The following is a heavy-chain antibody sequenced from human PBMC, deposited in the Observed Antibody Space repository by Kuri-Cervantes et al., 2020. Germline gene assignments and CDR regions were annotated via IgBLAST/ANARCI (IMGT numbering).Heavy chain of an antibody. Sequence: ASVKVSCKASGYTFTSYDINWVRQATGQGLEWMGWMNPNSGNTGYAQKFQGRVTMTRNTSISTAYMELSSLRSEDTAVYHCARDTGGPNWNCVPFDYWGQGALVTVSS. CDR2: MNPNSGNT. CDR1: GYTFTSYD. J-gene: IGHJ4*02. D-gene: IGHD1-7*01. V-gene: IGHV1-8*01. CDR3: ARDTGGPNWNCVPFDY.